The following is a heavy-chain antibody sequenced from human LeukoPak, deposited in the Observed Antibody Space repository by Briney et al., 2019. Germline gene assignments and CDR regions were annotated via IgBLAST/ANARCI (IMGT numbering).Heavy chain of an antibody. CDR1: GFTFSSYA. Sequence: GGSLRLSCAASGFTFSSYAMHWVRQAPGKGLEYVSAISSTGGSTYYANSVKGGFTISRDNSKNTLYLQMGSLRAEDMAVYYCARAYGSGSYCDYWGQGTLVTVSS. V-gene: IGHV3-64*01. J-gene: IGHJ4*02. CDR2: ISSTGGST. D-gene: IGHD1-26*01. CDR3: ARAYGSGSYCDY.